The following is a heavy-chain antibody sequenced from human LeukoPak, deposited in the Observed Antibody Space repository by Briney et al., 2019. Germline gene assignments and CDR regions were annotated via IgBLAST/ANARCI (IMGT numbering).Heavy chain of an antibody. D-gene: IGHD3-3*01. V-gene: IGHV3-48*01. CDR2: ITRSSTTI. Sequence: PGGSLRLSCAASGFNFSIYSMNWVRQAPGKGLEWVSYITRSSTTIYYADSVKGRFTISRDNAKNSLYLQMNSLRAEDTAVYYCARTPEGDFWSGYYQFDYWGQGTLVTVSS. J-gene: IGHJ4*02. CDR1: GFNFSIYS. CDR3: ARTPEGDFWSGYYQFDY.